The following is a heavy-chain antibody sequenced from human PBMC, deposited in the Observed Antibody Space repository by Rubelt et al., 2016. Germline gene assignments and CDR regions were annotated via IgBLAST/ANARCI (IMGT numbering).Heavy chain of an antibody. J-gene: IGHJ4*02. D-gene: IGHD5-12*01. CDR2: IKQAGSEK. CDR3: ARSDIVATITDY. V-gene: IGHV3-7*02. CDR1: GFTFSSYW. Sequence: EVQLVESGGGLVQPGGSLRLSCAASGFTFSSYWMSWVRQAPGTGLEWVANIKQAGSEKYYVDSVKGRFTIARDNAKNSLYLQMNGLRAEDTAVYYCARSDIVATITDYWGQGTLVTVSS.